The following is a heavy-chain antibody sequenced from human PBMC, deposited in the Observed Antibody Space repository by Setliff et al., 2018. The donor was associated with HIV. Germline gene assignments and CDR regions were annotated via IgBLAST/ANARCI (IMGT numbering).Heavy chain of an antibody. D-gene: IGHD4-17*01. CDR2: IGAVGGPT. CDR3: ASTVTTYYFDY. J-gene: IGHJ4*02. CDR1: GFPFGVYT. Sequence: GGSLRLSCKTSGFPFGVYTMNWVRQAPGKGLEWVSTIGAVGGPTHYAESVKGRFTISKDNSKNTLYLQMSSLRDEDTAVYYCASTVTTYYFDYWGQGTLVTVSS. V-gene: IGHV3-23*01.